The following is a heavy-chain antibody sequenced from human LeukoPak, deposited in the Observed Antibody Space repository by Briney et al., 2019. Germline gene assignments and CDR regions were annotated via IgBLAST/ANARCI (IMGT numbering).Heavy chain of an antibody. CDR2: NSYSGST. Sequence: SETLSLTCTVSGGSISSYYWSRIRQPPGKGLEWIGYNSYSGSTNYNPSLRSRVTISLDTSKNQFSLKLTSVTAADTAVYYCAQNWGSYAFDIWGQGTMVTVSS. CDR3: AQNWGSYAFDI. D-gene: IGHD7-27*01. V-gene: IGHV4-59*01. J-gene: IGHJ3*02. CDR1: GGSISSYY.